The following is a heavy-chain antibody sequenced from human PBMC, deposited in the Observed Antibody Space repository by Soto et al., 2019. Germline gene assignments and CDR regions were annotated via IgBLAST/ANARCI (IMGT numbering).Heavy chain of an antibody. CDR3: AKDSHDSSGYSYYYGMDV. CDR2: ISYDGSNK. CDR1: GFTFSSYG. D-gene: IGHD3-22*01. Sequence: QVQLVESGGGVVQPGRSLRLSCAASGFTFSSYGMHWVRQAPGKGLVWVAVISYDGSNKYYADSVKGRFTISRDNSKNTLYLQMNRLRAEDTAVYYCAKDSHDSSGYSYYYGMDVWGQGTTVTVSS. J-gene: IGHJ6*02. V-gene: IGHV3-30*18.